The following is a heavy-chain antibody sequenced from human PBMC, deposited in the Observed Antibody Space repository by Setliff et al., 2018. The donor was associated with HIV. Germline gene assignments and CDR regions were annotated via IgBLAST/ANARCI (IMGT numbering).Heavy chain of an antibody. CDR3: ARAKTIGVSAVFFDP. D-gene: IGHD3-3*01. V-gene: IGHV4-61*09. Sequence: SETLSLTCTVSGGSMNSDSYSWTWLRQPAGKGPESIGHIYVGGSVIYNPSLASRVTISMVPSKNQFSLDLSSVTAADTAKYYCARAKTIGVSAVFFDPWGQGRPVTVSS. CDR2: IYVGGSV. J-gene: IGHJ5*02. CDR1: GGSMNSDSYS.